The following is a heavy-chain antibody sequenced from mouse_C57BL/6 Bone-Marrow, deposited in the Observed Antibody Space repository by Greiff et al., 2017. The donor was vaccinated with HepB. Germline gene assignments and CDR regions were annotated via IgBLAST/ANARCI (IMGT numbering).Heavy chain of an antibody. D-gene: IGHD2-3*01. CDR1: GFTFSDYG. CDR3: ARHGYDGLDY. V-gene: IGHV5-15*01. CDR2: ISNLAYSI. J-gene: IGHJ2*01. Sequence: EVQVVESGGGLVQPGGSLKLSCAASGFTFSDYGMAWVRQAPRKGPEWVAFISNLAYSIYYADTVTGRFTISRENAKNTLYLEMSSLRSEDTAMYYCARHGYDGLDYWGQGTTLTVSS.